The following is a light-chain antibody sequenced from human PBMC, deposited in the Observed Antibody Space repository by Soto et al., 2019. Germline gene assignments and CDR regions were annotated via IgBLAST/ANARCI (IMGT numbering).Light chain of an antibody. CDR2: AAS. V-gene: IGKV3-20*01. J-gene: IGKJ3*01. Sequence: EIVLTQSPGTLSLSPGERATLSCRASQSVNSNYLAWYQQKPGQTPRLLIYAASSRATGIPDRFSGSVSGTDFTLTISRLEPEDFAVYYCQQYGSSPLFGPGTKVDIK. CDR1: QSVNSNY. CDR3: QQYGSSPL.